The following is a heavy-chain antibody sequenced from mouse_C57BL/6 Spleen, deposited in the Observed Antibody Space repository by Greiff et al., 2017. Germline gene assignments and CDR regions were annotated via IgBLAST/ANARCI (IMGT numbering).Heavy chain of an antibody. CDR2: INPSTGGT. CDR1: GYSFTGYY. CDR3: ERSTDYYYDAYFDY. Sequence: VQLQQSGPELVKPGASVKISCKASGYSFTGYYMNWVKQSPEKSLEWIGEINPSTGGTTYNQKFKAKATLTVDKSSSTAYMQLKSLTSEDSAVYYCERSTDYYYDAYFDYWGQGTTLTVSS. D-gene: IGHD1-1*01. J-gene: IGHJ2*01. V-gene: IGHV1-42*01.